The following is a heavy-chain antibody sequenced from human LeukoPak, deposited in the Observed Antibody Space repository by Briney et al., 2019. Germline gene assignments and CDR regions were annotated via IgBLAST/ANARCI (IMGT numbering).Heavy chain of an antibody. CDR2: ISSSGSTI. J-gene: IGHJ4*02. V-gene: IGHV3-48*03. CDR3: ARDSHYDFWSGPSFDC. Sequence: GGSLRLSCAASGFTFSSYEMNWVRQAPGKGLEWVSYISSSGSTIYYADSVKGRFTISRDNAKNSLYLQMNSLRAEDTAVYYCARDSHYDFWSGPSFDCGGQGTLVSVSA. CDR1: GFTFSSYE. D-gene: IGHD3-3*01.